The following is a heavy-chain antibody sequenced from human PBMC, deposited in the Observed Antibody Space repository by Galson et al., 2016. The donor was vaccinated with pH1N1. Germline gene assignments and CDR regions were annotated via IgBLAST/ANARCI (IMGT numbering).Heavy chain of an antibody. J-gene: IGHJ4*02. CDR2: IIPLFGTA. CDR3: AREGVYYFDSSGQD. CDR1: GSIFSGYA. D-gene: IGHD3-22*01. Sequence: SVKVSCKASGSIFSGYAISWVRQAPGQGLEWMGRIIPLFGTANYAHKLQGRVTITADESTRTVYMQLSSLTSEDTAVYYCAREGVYYFDSSGQDWGQGTLVTVSS. V-gene: IGHV1-69*13.